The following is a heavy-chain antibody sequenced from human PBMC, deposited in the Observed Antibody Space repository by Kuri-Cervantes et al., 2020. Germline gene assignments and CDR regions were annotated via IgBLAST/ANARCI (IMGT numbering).Heavy chain of an antibody. D-gene: IGHD1-1*01. CDR1: GFIFSSYW. CDR2: IEADENKT. V-gene: IGHV3-7*03. J-gene: IGHJ5*02. Sequence: GESLKISYAGSGFIFSSYWMAWVRQTPGKGLEWVANIEADENKTYYVDFLKGRFTISRDNAKNSLYLQMNSLRAEDTAVYYCARGTGFDWFDPWGQGTLVTVSS. CDR3: ARGTGFDWFDP.